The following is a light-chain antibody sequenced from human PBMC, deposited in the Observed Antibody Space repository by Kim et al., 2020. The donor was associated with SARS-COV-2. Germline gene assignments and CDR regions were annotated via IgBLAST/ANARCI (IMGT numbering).Light chain of an antibody. CDR2: DVS. CDR3: SSYTSSSPLWV. V-gene: IGLV2-14*01. CDR1: SSDVGGYNY. Sequence: QSALTQPASVSGSPGQSITISCTGTSSDVGGYNYVSWYQQHPGKAPKLMIYDVSKRPSGVSNRFSGSKSGNTASLTISGLQAEDEADYYCSSYTSSSPLWVFGGGTQLTVL. J-gene: IGLJ3*02.